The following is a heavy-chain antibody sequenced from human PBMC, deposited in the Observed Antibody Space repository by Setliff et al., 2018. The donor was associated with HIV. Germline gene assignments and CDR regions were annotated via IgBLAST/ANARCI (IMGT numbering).Heavy chain of an antibody. CDR2: INTYNGNT. J-gene: IGHJ6*02. Sequence: GASVKVSCKASGYTFTSYGISWVRQAPGQGLEWMGWINTYNGNTNYAQKVQGRVTMTTDTSTTTAYMELRSLRSDDTAEYYCARDQDTAMAPYYYYGMDVWGQGTTVTVSS. V-gene: IGHV1-18*01. D-gene: IGHD5-18*01. CDR1: GYTFTSYG. CDR3: ARDQDTAMAPYYYYGMDV.